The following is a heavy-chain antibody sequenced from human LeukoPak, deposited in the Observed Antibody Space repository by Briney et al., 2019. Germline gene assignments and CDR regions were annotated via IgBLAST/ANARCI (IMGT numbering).Heavy chain of an antibody. J-gene: IGHJ4*02. D-gene: IGHD1-26*01. Sequence: GGSLRLSCAGSGFIFNICWIHWVRRAPGKGLVWVSHINSDGSSTNYADSVKGRFTISRDNAKNTLYLQMNSLRAEDTAVYFCARDSNDWELRPNYSSQGTLVTVSS. V-gene: IGHV3-74*01. CDR3: ARDSNDWELRPNY. CDR2: INSDGSST. CDR1: GFIFNICW.